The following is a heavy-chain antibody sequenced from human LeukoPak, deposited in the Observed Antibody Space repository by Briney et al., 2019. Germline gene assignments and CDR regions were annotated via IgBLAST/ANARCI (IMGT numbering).Heavy chain of an antibody. V-gene: IGHV4-4*07. CDR2: FHSSGVT. Sequence: PSETLSLTCTVSGASINTYYWSWIRQPAEKGLEWIGRFHSSGVTNYNPSLKSRVTMSADPSKNHLSLKLDSVTAADTAVYYCAREFREAAGGYYCDLWGQGTLVTVSS. D-gene: IGHD6-13*01. CDR1: GASINTYY. J-gene: IGHJ4*02. CDR3: AREFREAAGGYYCDL.